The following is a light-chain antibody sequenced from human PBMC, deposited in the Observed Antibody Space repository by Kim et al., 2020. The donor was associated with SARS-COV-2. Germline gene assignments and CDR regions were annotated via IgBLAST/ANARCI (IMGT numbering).Light chain of an antibody. J-gene: IGKJ2*01. V-gene: IGKV3-15*01. CDR2: GAS. Sequence: SPGERATLSCRASQSISSNLAWYQQRPGQAPRLLIYGASTRATGIPARFSGSGSGTEFTLTISSPQSEDFAVYYCQQYDNWPPGKTFGQGTKLEIK. CDR1: QSISSN. CDR3: QQYDNWPPGKT.